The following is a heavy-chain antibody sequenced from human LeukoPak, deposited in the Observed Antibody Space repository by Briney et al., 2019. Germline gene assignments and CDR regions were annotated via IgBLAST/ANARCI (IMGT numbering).Heavy chain of an antibody. CDR3: ARGSSTRVYYYYYMDV. CDR1: GYTFTDYY. CDR2: INPYSGGT. V-gene: IGHV1-2*02. D-gene: IGHD6-6*01. J-gene: IGHJ6*03. Sequence: GASVKVSCKASGYTFTDYYMHWVRQAPRQGLEWMGWINPYSGGTNYEQKFQGRVTMTRDTSISTAYMEVSRVRSDDTAMYYCARGSSTRVYYYYYMDVWGKGTTVTVSS.